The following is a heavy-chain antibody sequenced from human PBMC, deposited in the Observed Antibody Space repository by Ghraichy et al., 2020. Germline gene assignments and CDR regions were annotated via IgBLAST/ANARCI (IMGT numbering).Heavy chain of an antibody. D-gene: IGHD3-22*01. CDR3: ARENYYDSSGYQDAFDI. J-gene: IGHJ3*02. CDR1: GGTFSSYA. Sequence: SVKVSCKASGGTFSSYAISWVRQAPGQGLEWMGGIIPIFGTANYAQKFQGRVTITADESTSTAYMELSSLRSEDTAVYYCARENYYDSSGYQDAFDIWGQGTMVTVSS. CDR2: IIPIFGTA. V-gene: IGHV1-69*13.